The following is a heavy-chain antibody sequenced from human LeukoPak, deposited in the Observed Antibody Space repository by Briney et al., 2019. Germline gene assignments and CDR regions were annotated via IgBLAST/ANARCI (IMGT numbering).Heavy chain of an antibody. V-gene: IGHV4-34*01. J-gene: IGHJ6*04. Sequence: SETLSLTCAVYGGSFSGYYWSWIRQPPGEGLEWSGEIDNSGSTNYNPSLKSRVTISVDTSKNQFSLKLSSVTAADTAVYYCARAMAAPYFYYGMDVWGKGTTVTVSS. D-gene: IGHD5-24*01. CDR3: ARAMAAPYFYYGMDV. CDR2: IDNSGST. CDR1: GGSFSGYY.